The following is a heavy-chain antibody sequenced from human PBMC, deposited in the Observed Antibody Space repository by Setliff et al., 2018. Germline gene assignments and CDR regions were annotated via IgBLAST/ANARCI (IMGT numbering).Heavy chain of an antibody. Sequence: ASVKVSCKASGYTFTNNYIHWVRQAPGQGLEWLGFISLYDGHTNYAQNFQGRLTVTTDTSTSTAYMELSSLRFDDTAVYYCARGNPAERYEYWGQGTLVTVSS. J-gene: IGHJ1*01. CDR1: GYTFTNNY. D-gene: IGHD5-12*01. CDR3: ARGNPAERYEY. CDR2: ISLYDGHT. V-gene: IGHV1-18*01.